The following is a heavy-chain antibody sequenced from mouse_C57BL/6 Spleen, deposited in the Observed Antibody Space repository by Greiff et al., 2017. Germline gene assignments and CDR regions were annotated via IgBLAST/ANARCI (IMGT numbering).Heavy chain of an antibody. CDR3: ARAYYDYGTRYFDV. CDR2: INYDGSST. Sequence: EVMLVESEGGLVQPGSSMKLSCTASGFTFSDYYMAWVRQVPEKGLEWVANINYDGSSTYYLDSLKSRFIISRDNAKNILYLQMSSLKSEDTATYYCARAYYDYGTRYFDVWGTGTTVTVSS. D-gene: IGHD2-4*01. J-gene: IGHJ1*03. CDR1: GFTFSDYY. V-gene: IGHV5-16*01.